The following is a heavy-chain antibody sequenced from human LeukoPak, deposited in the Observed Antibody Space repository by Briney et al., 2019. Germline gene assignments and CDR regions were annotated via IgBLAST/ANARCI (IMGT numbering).Heavy chain of an antibody. CDR3: AKDISSSWMVGAFDI. J-gene: IGHJ3*02. V-gene: IGHV3-9*03. Sequence: AGGSLRLSCAASGFTFDDYAMHWVRQAPGKGLEWVSGISWNSGSIGYADSVKGRFTISRDNAKNSLYLQMNSLRAEDMALYYCAKDISSSWMVGAFDIWGQGTMVTVSS. CDR1: GFTFDDYA. CDR2: ISWNSGSI. D-gene: IGHD6-13*01.